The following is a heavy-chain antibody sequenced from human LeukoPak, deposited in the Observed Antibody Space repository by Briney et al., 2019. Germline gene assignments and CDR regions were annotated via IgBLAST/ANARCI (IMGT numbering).Heavy chain of an antibody. Sequence: PGGSLRLSCAASGFIFKSYWMSWVRQAPGKGLEWVASIKQDGREEKYVDSVRGRFTISRDNAKKSLYLQMNSLRAEDTAVYYCAREWSRFTPPDYWGQGTLVSVSS. J-gene: IGHJ4*02. CDR2: IKQDGREE. CDR1: GFIFKSYW. D-gene: IGHD2-8*01. CDR3: AREWSRFTPPDY. V-gene: IGHV3-7*01.